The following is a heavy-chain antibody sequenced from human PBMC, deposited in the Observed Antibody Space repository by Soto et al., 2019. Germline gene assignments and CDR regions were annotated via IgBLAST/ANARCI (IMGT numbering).Heavy chain of an antibody. CDR1: GGTFSSSA. Sequence: PVKVSCKASGGTFSSSAISWVRQAPGQGLEWMGGIIPIFGTANYAQKFQSRVMITADKSTSTAYMELSSLRSEDTAVYYCAIDRLKRGYSRYYFDYWGQGTLVTVSS. CDR2: IIPIFGTA. D-gene: IGHD5-12*01. J-gene: IGHJ4*02. V-gene: IGHV1-69*06. CDR3: AIDRLKRGYSRYYFDY.